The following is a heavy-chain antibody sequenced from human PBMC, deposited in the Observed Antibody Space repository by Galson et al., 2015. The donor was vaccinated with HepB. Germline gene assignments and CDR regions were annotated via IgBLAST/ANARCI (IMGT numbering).Heavy chain of an antibody. CDR2: ISYDGSNK. CDR3: AKELDSSGYRLDY. Sequence: SLRLSCAASGFTFSSYGMHWVRQAPGKGLEWVAVISYDGSNKYYADSVKGRFTISRDNSKNTLYLQMNSLRAEDTAVYYCAKELDSSGYRLDYWGQGTLVTVSS. J-gene: IGHJ4*02. CDR1: GFTFSSYG. V-gene: IGHV3-30*18. D-gene: IGHD3-22*01.